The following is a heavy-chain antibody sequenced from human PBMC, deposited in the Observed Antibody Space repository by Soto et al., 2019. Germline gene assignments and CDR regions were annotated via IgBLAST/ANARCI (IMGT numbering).Heavy chain of an antibody. D-gene: IGHD3-16*01. CDR3: AKDWDCDS. CDR1: GFTFTVYA. V-gene: IGHV3-23*01. J-gene: IGHJ4*02. CDR2: INYGGDST. Sequence: ESGGGLVQPGGSLRLSCAASGFTFTVYAMTWVRQAPGKGLEWVSGINYGGDSTYYADSVKGRFTISRDNSKNTLYLQMNSLRAEDTAVYYCAKDWDCDSWGQGSLVTVSS.